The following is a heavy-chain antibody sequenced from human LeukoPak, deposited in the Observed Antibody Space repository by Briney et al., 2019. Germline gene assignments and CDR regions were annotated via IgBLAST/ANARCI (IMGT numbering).Heavy chain of an antibody. Sequence: SVKVSCKASGGTFSSYAISWVRQAPGQGLEWMGRIIPILGIANYAQKFQGRVTITADKSTSTTYMELSSLRSEDTAVYYCARSGRDGYNLNYWGQGTLVTVSS. CDR1: GGTFSSYA. J-gene: IGHJ4*02. D-gene: IGHD5-24*01. CDR2: IIPILGIA. CDR3: ARSGRDGYNLNY. V-gene: IGHV1-69*04.